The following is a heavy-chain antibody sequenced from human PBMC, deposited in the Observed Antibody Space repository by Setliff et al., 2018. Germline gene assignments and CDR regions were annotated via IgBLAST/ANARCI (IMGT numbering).Heavy chain of an antibody. D-gene: IGHD4-17*01. CDR3: ARLRKDYGDYYYFDY. CDR2: IWDDGGNK. V-gene: IGHV3-33*08. J-gene: IGHJ4*02. Sequence: QPGGSLRLSCAASGFTFSTYRMHWVRQAPGKGLELVAVIWDDGGNKYHADSVKGRFTISRDNSKNTLYLQMNSLRPEDTAVYYCARLRKDYGDYYYFDYWGQGTLVTVSS. CDR1: GFTFSTYR.